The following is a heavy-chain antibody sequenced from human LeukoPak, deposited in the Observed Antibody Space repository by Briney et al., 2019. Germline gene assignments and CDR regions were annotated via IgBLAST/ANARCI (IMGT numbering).Heavy chain of an antibody. V-gene: IGHV3-7*03. CDR1: GFTLSNYW. Sequence: TGGSLRLSCAASGFTLSNYWMTWVRQAPGKGLEWVANIKPDGTTKFYVDSVKGRFTISRDNALNSLYLQMNSLRAEDTAIYYCARSIPYGTTWYGRSDYWGQGTLVTVSS. D-gene: IGHD6-13*01. CDR2: IKPDGTTK. J-gene: IGHJ4*02. CDR3: ARSIPYGTTWYGRSDY.